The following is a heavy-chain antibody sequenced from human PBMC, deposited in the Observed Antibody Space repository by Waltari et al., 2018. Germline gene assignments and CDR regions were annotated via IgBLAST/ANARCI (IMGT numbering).Heavy chain of an antibody. CDR3: ARDLNSSGYTDY. J-gene: IGHJ4*02. CDR1: GFTFSSYG. V-gene: IGHV3-33*01. Sequence: QVQLVESGGGVVQPGRSLRLSCAASGFTFSSYGMHWVRQAPGKGLEWVAVIWYDGSNKYYADSVKGRFTISRDNSKNTLYLQMNSLRAEDTAVYYCARDLNSSGYTDYWGQGTLVTVSS. D-gene: IGHD3-22*01. CDR2: IWYDGSNK.